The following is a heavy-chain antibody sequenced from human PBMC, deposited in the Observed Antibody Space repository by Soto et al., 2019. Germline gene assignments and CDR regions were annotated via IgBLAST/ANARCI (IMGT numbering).Heavy chain of an antibody. Sequence: PGGSLRLSCAAAGFTFSSYAMSWVRQAPGKGLEWVSAISGSGGSTYYADSVKGRFTISRDNSKNTLYLQMNSLRAEDTAVYYCAKEANYYSNPPNWFDPWGQGTLVTVSS. CDR3: AKEANYYSNPPNWFDP. V-gene: IGHV3-23*01. J-gene: IGHJ5*02. CDR2: ISGSGGST. CDR1: GFTFSSYA. D-gene: IGHD4-4*01.